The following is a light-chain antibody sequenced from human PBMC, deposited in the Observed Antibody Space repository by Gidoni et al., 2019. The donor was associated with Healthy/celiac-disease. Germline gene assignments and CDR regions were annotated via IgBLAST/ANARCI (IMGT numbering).Light chain of an antibody. CDR3: MQALQTPRT. CDR2: LGS. Sequence: IVMTQSPLSLPVTPGEPATISCRPSQSLLHSNASNYLDLYLQKPGQSPQLLIYLGSNRASGVPDRFSGSGSGTDFTLKISRVEAEDVGVYYCMQALQTPRTFGQGTKVEIK. J-gene: IGKJ1*01. V-gene: IGKV2-28*01. CDR1: QSLLHSNASNY.